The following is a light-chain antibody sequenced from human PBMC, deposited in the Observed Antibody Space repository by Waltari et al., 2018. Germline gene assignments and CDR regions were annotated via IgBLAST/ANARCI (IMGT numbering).Light chain of an antibody. V-gene: IGLV1-51*01. J-gene: IGLJ7*01. CDR1: HSNIGNNY. CDR3: GTWDSSLSGAV. Sequence: QSVLTQPPSVSAAPGQRVTISCSGGHSNIGNNYVSWYRQFPGTAPKLLIYDDSGRPSGVPGRFSGSKSGTSATLDSTGLQAGDEADYYCGTWDSSLSGAVVGGGTHLTVL. CDR2: DDS.